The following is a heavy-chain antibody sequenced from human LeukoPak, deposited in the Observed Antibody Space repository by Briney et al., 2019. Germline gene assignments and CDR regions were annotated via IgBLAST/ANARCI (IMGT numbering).Heavy chain of an antibody. CDR3: ARDSSGYYIDY. CDR1: GFTFSSHS. V-gene: IGHV3-21*01. J-gene: IGHJ4*02. CDR2: ISSSSSYI. Sequence: GGSLRLSCAASGFTFSSHSMNWVRQAPGKGLEWVSSISSSSSYIYYADSVKGRFTISRDNAKNSLYLQMNSLRAEDTAVYYCARDSSGYYIDYWGQGTLVTVSS. D-gene: IGHD3-22*01.